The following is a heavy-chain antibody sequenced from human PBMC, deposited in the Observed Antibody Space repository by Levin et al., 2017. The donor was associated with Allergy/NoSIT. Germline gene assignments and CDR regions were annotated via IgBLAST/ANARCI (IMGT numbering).Heavy chain of an antibody. J-gene: IGHJ4*02. Sequence: LSLTCAASGFTFSDSSMTWIRQAPGKGLEWISYISRSGSTVFYADSVRGRFTVSRDNAKNSLYVQMNSLRADDTAVYYCAREQTTELDYWGQGTLVTVSS. CDR3: AREQTTELDY. V-gene: IGHV3-11*01. CDR2: ISRSGSTV. D-gene: IGHD4-17*01. CDR1: GFTFSDSS.